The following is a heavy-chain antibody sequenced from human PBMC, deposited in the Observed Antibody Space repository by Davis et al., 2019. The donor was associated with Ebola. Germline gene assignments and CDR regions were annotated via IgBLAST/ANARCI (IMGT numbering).Heavy chain of an antibody. J-gene: IGHJ4*02. CDR3: ARASVWGSYRYIDY. Sequence: SETLSLTCTVSGGSISSYYWSWIRQPPGKGLEWIGYIYYSGSTNYNPSLKSRVTISVDTSKNQFSLKLSSVTAADTAVYYCARASVWGSYRYIDYWGQGTLVTVSS. V-gene: IGHV4-59*01. CDR1: GGSISSYY. D-gene: IGHD3-16*02. CDR2: IYYSGST.